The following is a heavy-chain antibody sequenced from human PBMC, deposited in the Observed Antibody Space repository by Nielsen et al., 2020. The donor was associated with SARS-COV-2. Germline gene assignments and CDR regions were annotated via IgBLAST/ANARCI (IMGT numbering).Heavy chain of an antibody. CDR2: IYFTGRT. Sequence: SETLSLTCTVSGASISSGGYFWSWIRQHPGKGLEWIGYIYFTGRTSYNPSLKSRVAMSVDTSKNQFSLDLKSVTAAATAVYYCAREASGYDHYKYGMDVWGLGATVTVSS. J-gene: IGHJ6*02. CDR3: AREASGYDHYKYGMDV. CDR1: GASISSGGYF. D-gene: IGHD5-12*01. V-gene: IGHV4-31*03.